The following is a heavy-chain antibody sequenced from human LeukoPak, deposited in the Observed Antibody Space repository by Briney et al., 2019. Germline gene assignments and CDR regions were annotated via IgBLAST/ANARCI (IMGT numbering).Heavy chain of an antibody. CDR3: ARDPSRWLQLSYYFDY. Sequence: GGSLRLSCAASGFSVSTNYMSWVRQAPGKGLEWVSLIYSGGITYYADSVKGRFTISRDNSKNTLYLQMNSLRAEDTAVYYCARDPSRWLQLSYYFDYWGQGTLVTVSS. V-gene: IGHV3-53*05. J-gene: IGHJ4*02. D-gene: IGHD5-24*01. CDR1: GFSVSTNY. CDR2: IYSGGIT.